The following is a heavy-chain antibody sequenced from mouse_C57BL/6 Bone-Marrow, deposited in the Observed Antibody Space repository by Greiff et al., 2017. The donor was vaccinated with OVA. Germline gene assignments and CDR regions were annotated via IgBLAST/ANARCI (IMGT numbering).Heavy chain of an antibody. V-gene: IGHV1-69*01. CDR3: ARGGRALFAY. CDR1: GYTFTSYW. J-gene: IGHJ3*01. Sequence: QVQLQQPGAELVMPGASVKLSCKASGYTFTSYWMHWVKQRPGQGLEWIGEIDPSDSYTNYNQKFKGKSTLTVDKSSSTAYMQLSSLTSEDSAVYYCARGGRALFAYWGQGTLVTVSA. CDR2: IDPSDSYT.